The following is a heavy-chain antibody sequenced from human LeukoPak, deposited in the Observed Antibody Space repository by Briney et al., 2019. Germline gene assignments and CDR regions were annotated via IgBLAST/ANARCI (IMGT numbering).Heavy chain of an antibody. D-gene: IGHD4-23*01. Sequence: GGPLRLSCAASGFTFSSYAMHWVRQAPGKGLEYVSAISSSGDSRFYANSVKGRFTISRDNSKNTLYLQMGSLRADDMAVYYCLRWSDYWGQGTLVTVSS. CDR3: LRWSDY. CDR2: ISSSGDSR. J-gene: IGHJ4*02. V-gene: IGHV3-64*01. CDR1: GFTFSSYA.